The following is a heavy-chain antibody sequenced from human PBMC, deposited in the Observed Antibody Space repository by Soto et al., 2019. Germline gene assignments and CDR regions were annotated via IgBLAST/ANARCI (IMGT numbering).Heavy chain of an antibody. V-gene: IGHV1-18*01. D-gene: IGHD6-19*01. CDR1: GYTFTSYG. CDR2: ISAYNGNT. J-gene: IGHJ4*02. Sequence: ASVKVSCKASGYTFTSYGISWVRQAPGQGLEWMGGISAYNGNTNYAQKLQGRVTMTTDTSTSTAYMELRSLRSDDTAVYYCAREQWLVTRSPFDYWGQGTLVTVSS. CDR3: AREQWLVTRSPFDY.